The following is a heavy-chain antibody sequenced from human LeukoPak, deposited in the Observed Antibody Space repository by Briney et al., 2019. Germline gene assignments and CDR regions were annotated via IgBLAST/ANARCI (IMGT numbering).Heavy chain of an antibody. CDR1: GGTFSSYA. J-gene: IGHJ6*03. Sequence: ASVKVSCKASGGTFSSYAISWVRQAPGQGLEWMGWISAYNGNTNYAQKLQGRVTMTTDTSTSTAYMELRSLRSDDTAVYYCARGPSYYDILTGYHTNYYYYYMDVWGKGTTVTISS. CDR3: ARGPSYYDILTGYHTNYYYYYMDV. D-gene: IGHD3-9*01. CDR2: ISAYNGNT. V-gene: IGHV1-18*01.